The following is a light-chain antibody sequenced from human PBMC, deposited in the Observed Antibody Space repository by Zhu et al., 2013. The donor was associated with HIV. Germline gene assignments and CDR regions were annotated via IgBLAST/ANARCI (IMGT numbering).Light chain of an antibody. V-gene: IGKV3-20*01. CDR1: QNVGRNY. CDR3: QQYATSPLT. J-gene: IGKJ4*01. Sequence: DIVLTQSPGTLSLSPGERATLSCRASQNVGRNYLAWFQQEPGQAPRLLVYGASSRATGIPDRFSGSVSGTDFTLTISRLEPEDFAVYYCQQYATSPLTFGGGTKVEIK. CDR2: GAS.